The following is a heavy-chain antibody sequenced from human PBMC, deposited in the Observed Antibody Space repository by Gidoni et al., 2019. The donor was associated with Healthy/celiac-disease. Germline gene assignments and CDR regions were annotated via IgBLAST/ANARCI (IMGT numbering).Heavy chain of an antibody. CDR3: ARLTVRGGYYYGMDV. CDR1: GGSISSYY. CDR2: IYYSGST. Sequence: QVQLQESGPGLVKPSETLSLTCPVSGGSISSYYWSWLRQPPGKGLEWIGYIYYSGSTNYNPSLKSRVTISVDTSKNQFSLKLSSVTAADTAVYYCARLTVRGGYYYGMDVWGQGTTVTVSS. V-gene: IGHV4-59*01. J-gene: IGHJ6*02. D-gene: IGHD3-10*01.